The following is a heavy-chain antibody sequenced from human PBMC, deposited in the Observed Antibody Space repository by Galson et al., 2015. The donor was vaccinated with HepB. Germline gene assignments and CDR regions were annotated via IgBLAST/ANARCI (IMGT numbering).Heavy chain of an antibody. Sequence: SLRLSCAASGFTFSSYGMHWVRQAPGKGLEWVAVISYDGSNKYYADSVKGRFTISRDNSKNTLYLQMNSLRAEDTAVYYCAKLGSRSRTNIAVAGVVFTVWGQGTLVTVSS. D-gene: IGHD6-19*01. CDR2: ISYDGSNK. CDR3: AKLGSRSRTNIAVAGVVFTV. J-gene: IGHJ4*02. V-gene: IGHV3-30*18. CDR1: GFTFSSYG.